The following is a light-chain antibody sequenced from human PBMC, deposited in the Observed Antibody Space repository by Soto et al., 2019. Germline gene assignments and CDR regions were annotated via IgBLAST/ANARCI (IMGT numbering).Light chain of an antibody. CDR3: SSYTSSSTPYV. CDR2: EVS. V-gene: IGLV2-14*01. Sequence: QSALTQPASVSGSPGQSITISCTGTSSDVGGYNYVSWYQHHPGKAPKVMIYEVSNRPSGVSNRFSGSKSGNTAPLTISGLQAEDEADYYCSSYTSSSTPYVFGTGTKVTVL. CDR1: SSDVGGYNY. J-gene: IGLJ1*01.